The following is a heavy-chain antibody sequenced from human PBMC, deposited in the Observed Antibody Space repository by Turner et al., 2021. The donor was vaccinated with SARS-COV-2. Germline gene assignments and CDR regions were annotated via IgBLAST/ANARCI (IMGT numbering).Heavy chain of an antibody. J-gene: IGHJ6*02. CDR1: GYTLTELS. CDR2: LDPEDGET. Sequence: VQLVQSGAEMTKPGASVKVSCKVSGYTLTELSMHWVRQAPGKGLEWMGGLDPEDGETIYAQKFQGRVTMTEDTSTDTAYMELSSLRSEDTAVYYCATGVAVAGTPSDYYYYYGMDVWGQGTTVTVSS. CDR3: ATGVAVAGTPSDYYYYYGMDV. D-gene: IGHD6-19*01. V-gene: IGHV1-24*01.